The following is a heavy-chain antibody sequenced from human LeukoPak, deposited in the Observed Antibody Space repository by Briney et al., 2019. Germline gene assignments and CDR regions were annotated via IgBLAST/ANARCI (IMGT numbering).Heavy chain of an antibody. V-gene: IGHV4-4*09. CDR3: ARRAYYYDSSGYYYYYYMDV. D-gene: IGHD3-22*01. J-gene: IGHJ6*03. Sequence: SETLSLTCTVSGGSISSYYWSWIRQPPGKGLEWIGYIYTSGSTNYNPSLKSRVTISVHTSKSQFSLKLSSVTAADTAVYYCARRAYYYDSSGYYYYYYMDVWGKGTTVTVSS. CDR2: IYTSGST. CDR1: GGSISSYY.